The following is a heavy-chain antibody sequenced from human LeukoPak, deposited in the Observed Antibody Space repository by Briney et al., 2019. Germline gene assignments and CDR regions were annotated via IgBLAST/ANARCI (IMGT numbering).Heavy chain of an antibody. CDR2: ISDDGSNK. D-gene: IGHD3-3*01. V-gene: IGHV3-30*01. CDR1: GFTFSSFA. J-gene: IGHJ4*02. Sequence: GGSLRLSCAASGFTFSSFAMHWVRQAPGKGLEWVAVISDDGSNKHYADSLKDRFIISRDNSKNTLYLQMNSLRGEDTAVYYCSREGEDDFWSAFDYWGQGTLVTVSS. CDR3: SREGEDDFWSAFDY.